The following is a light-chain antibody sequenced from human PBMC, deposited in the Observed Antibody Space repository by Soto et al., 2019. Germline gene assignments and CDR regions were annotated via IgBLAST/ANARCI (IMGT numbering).Light chain of an antibody. CDR3: QQYNSYPWT. Sequence: DIQMTQSPSTLSASVGDRVTITCRASQSISSWLAWYQQKPGKAPKLLLYKASRLESGVPSRFSGSGSGTEFTLIISSLQPDDVATYYCQQYNSYPWTFGQGTKVEIK. J-gene: IGKJ1*01. CDR1: QSISSW. V-gene: IGKV1-5*03. CDR2: KAS.